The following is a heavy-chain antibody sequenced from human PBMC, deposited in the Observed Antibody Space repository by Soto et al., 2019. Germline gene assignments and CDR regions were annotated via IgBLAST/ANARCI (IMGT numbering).Heavy chain of an antibody. J-gene: IGHJ4*02. CDR1: GYTFTGYY. V-gene: IGHV1-2*04. D-gene: IGHD2-2*01. CDR3: ARAGCSSTSRASPLTTTAFDY. CDR2: INPNSGGT. Sequence: QVQLVQSGAEVKKPGASVKVSCKASGYTFTGYYMHWVRQAPGQGLEWMGWINPNSGGTNYAQKFQGWVTMTRDTSISTAYMELSRLRSDDTAVYYCARAGCSSTSRASPLTTTAFDYWGQGTLVTVSS.